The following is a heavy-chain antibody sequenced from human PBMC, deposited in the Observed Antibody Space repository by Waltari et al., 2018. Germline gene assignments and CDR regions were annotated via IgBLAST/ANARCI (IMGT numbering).Heavy chain of an antibody. V-gene: IGHV7-4-1*02. J-gene: IGHJ4*02. CDR3: ARGNERWLNRKTYYFDY. D-gene: IGHD5-12*01. CDR2: INTHTGNP. CDR1: GYTFTSYA. Sequence: QVQLVQSGSELKKPGASVKVSCKASGYTFTSYAMNWVRQAPGKGLEWMGWINTHTGNPTYAQGFTGRFVFSLDTSVSTAYLQISSLKAEDTAVYYCARGNERWLNRKTYYFDYWGQGTLVTVSS.